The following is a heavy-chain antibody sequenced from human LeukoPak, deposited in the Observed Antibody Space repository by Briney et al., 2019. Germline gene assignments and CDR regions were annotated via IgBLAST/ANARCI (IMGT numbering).Heavy chain of an antibody. CDR2: IIPIFGTA. D-gene: IGHD2-2*01. Sequence: ASVKVSCKASGGTFNSYAISWVRQAPGQGLEWMGGIIPIFGTANYAQKFQGRVTITADESTSTAYMELSSLRSEDTAAYYCARADCSSTSCYLNPPYYYYGMDVWGKGTTVTVSS. CDR1: GGTFNSYA. V-gene: IGHV1-69*01. CDR3: ARADCSSTSCYLNPPYYYYGMDV. J-gene: IGHJ6*04.